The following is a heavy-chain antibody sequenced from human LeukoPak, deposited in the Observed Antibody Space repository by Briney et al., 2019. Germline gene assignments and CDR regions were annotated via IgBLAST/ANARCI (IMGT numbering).Heavy chain of an antibody. J-gene: IGHJ3*02. V-gene: IGHV3-48*03. D-gene: IGHD3-3*01. Sequence: GGSLRLSCAASGFTFSSYEMNWVRQAPGKGLEWVSYISSSGSTIYYADSVKGRFTISRDNSKNTLYLQMNSLRAEDTALYYCAKSRLSGINDAFDIWGQGTMVTVSS. CDR2: ISSSGSTI. CDR1: GFTFSSYE. CDR3: AKSRLSGINDAFDI.